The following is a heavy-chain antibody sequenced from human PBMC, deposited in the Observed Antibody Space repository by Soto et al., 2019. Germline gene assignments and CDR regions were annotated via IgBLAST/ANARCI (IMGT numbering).Heavy chain of an antibody. CDR1: GGTFGDYG. CDR2: ISGSSNTI. CDR3: ARGFDLQYGMDV. Sequence: AGGSLSVWWGAAGGTFGDYGGSWVRPAPRKGLEWLSYISGSSNTIYYADSVKGRFTISRDNAKNSLYLQMNSLRDEDTAVYFCARGFDLQYGMDVWGQGTTVTVSS. D-gene: IGHD3-10*01. J-gene: IGHJ6*02. V-gene: IGHV3-48*02.